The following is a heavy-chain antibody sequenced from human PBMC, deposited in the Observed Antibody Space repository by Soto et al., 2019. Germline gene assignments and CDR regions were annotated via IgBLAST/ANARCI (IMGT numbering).Heavy chain of an antibody. D-gene: IGHD4-17*01. Sequence: QVQLVQSGADVKEPGASVKVSCKASGYTFTTYYLHWVRQAPGQGLEWMGIINPSGGSTNYAQRFQGRVTMTSDTSTSTVYMELSSLRADDTAVYYCARVVVTTTATTSNWFDPWGQGTLVTVSS. J-gene: IGHJ5*02. CDR1: GYTFTTYY. CDR2: INPSGGST. V-gene: IGHV1-46*01. CDR3: ARVVVTTTATTSNWFDP.